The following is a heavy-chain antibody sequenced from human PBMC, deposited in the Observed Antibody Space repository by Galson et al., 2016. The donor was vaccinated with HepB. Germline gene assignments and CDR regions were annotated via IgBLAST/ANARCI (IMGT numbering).Heavy chain of an antibody. D-gene: IGHD1-26*01. V-gene: IGHV3-30-3*01. J-gene: IGHJ4*02. Sequence: SLRLSCAASGFTVSNNFITWVRQAPGKGLEWVAVISYDGNNEYYADSVKGRFTISRDNSKNTLYLQMNSLRAEDTAVYFCATGSIVVDYWGQGTLVTVSS. CDR2: ISYDGNNE. CDR1: GFTVSNNF. CDR3: ATGSIVVDY.